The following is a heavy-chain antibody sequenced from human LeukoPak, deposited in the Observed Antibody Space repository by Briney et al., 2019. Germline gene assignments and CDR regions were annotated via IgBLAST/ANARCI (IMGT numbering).Heavy chain of an antibody. J-gene: IGHJ4*02. V-gene: IGHV4-59*01. CDR1: GGSISSYY. D-gene: IGHD4-17*01. CDR3: ARFVHDYGDYYFDY. Sequence: SETLSLTCTVSGGSISSYYWSWIRQPPGKGLEWIGYIYYSGSTNYNPSLKSRVTISVDTSKNQFSLKLSSVTAADTAVYYCARFVHDYGDYYFDYWGQGTLVTVSS. CDR2: IYYSGST.